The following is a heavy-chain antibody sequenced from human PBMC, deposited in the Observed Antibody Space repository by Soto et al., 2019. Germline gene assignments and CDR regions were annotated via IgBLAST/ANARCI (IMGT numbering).Heavy chain of an antibody. CDR3: ARRYSYGHFDY. J-gene: IGHJ4*02. D-gene: IGHD5-18*01. CDR2: IYYSGST. V-gene: IGHV4-30-4*01. Sequence: SETLSLTCTVSGGSISSGDYYLSWIRQPPGKGLEWIGYIYYSGSTYYNPSLKSRVTISVDTSKNQFSLKLSSVTAADTAVYYCARRYSYGHFDYWGQGTLVTVSS. CDR1: GGSISSGDYY.